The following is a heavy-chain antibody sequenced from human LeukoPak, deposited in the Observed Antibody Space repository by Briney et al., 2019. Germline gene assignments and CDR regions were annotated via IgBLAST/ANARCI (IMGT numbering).Heavy chain of an antibody. D-gene: IGHD2-2*01. V-gene: IGHV7-4-1*02. CDR3: ARGNQLLVSHFDY. CDR1: GYTFTSYA. Sequence: GSSVKVSCKASGYTFTSYAMNWVRQAPGQGLEWMGWINTNTGNPTYAQGFTGRFVLSLDTSVSTAYLQISSLKAEDTAVYYCARGNQLLVSHFDYWGQGTLVTVSS. CDR2: INTNTGNP. J-gene: IGHJ4*02.